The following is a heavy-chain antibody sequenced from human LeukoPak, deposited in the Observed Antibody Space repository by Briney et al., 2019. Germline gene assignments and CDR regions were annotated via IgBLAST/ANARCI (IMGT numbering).Heavy chain of an antibody. V-gene: IGHV4-30-2*01. D-gene: IGHD1-20*01. Sequence: TLSHTCSVSGGSICRGGYQWSWIRQPPGKGLEWNGLIYHSGSTYYNPSLKSRVTIAVDRSKNQFSLKLSSVTAADTAVYYCASGVNWNDVHYFCFSGRGTRVTVS. CDR3: ASGVNWNDVHYFCF. CDR1: GGSICRGGYQ. J-gene: IGHJ4*02. CDR2: IYHSGST.